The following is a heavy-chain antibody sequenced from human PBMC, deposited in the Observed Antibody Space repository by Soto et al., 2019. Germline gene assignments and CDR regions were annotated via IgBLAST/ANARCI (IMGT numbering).Heavy chain of an antibody. CDR3: ARSPPGYYDSSGYYFTSWFDP. J-gene: IGHJ5*02. Sequence: ASVKVSCKAAGYTFTSYGISWLLQAAGQGLEWMGWISAYNGNTNYAQKLQGRVTMTTDTSTSTAYMELRSLRSDDTAVYYCARSPPGYYDSSGYYFTSWFDPWGQGTLVTVSS. V-gene: IGHV1-18*01. CDR2: ISAYNGNT. CDR1: GYTFTSYG. D-gene: IGHD3-22*01.